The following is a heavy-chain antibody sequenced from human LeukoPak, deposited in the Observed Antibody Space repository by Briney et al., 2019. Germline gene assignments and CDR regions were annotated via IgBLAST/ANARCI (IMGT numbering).Heavy chain of an antibody. J-gene: IGHJ6*02. CDR1: GFTLTGYA. Sequence: GGSLRLSCAASGFTLTGYAMSWVRQAPGKGLEWVSAISSSGGSTYYADSVKDRFTISRDNSKNTLYLQMNSLRAEDTAVYYCARGRKRVAGTFYYYGMDVWGQGTTVTVSS. V-gene: IGHV3-23*01. CDR3: ARGRKRVAGTFYYYGMDV. CDR2: ISSSGGST. D-gene: IGHD6-19*01.